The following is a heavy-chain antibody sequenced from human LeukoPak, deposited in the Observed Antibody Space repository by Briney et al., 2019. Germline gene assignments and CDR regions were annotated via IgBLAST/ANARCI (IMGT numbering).Heavy chain of an antibody. J-gene: IGHJ4*02. CDR2: INANSGDT. V-gene: IGHV1-2*02. CDR1: GYTFTGYY. Sequence: ASVNVSCKASGYTFTGYYMHWVRQAPGQGLEWMGWINANSGDTNYAQKFQGRVTMTRDTSINTAYMELSGLRPDDTAVYYCAREPPGTSGNDYWGQETLLTVSS. D-gene: IGHD5-12*01. CDR3: AREPPGTSGNDY.